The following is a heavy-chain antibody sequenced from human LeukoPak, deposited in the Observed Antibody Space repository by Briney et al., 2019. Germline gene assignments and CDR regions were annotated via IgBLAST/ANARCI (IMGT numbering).Heavy chain of an antibody. CDR3: ARILGSSDYHWDY. J-gene: IGHJ4*02. Sequence: SGPTLVNPTQTLTLTCTFSGFSLSTSGMCVSWIRQPPGKALEWLARIDWDDDKYYSTSLKTRLTISKDTSKNQVVLTMTNMDPVYIATYYCARILGSSDYHWDYWGQGTLVTVSS. CDR1: GFSLSTSGMC. V-gene: IGHV2-70*11. D-gene: IGHD3-22*01. CDR2: IDWDDDK.